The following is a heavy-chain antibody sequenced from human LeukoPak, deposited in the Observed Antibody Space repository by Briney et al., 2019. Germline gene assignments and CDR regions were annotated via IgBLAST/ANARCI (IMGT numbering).Heavy chain of an antibody. J-gene: IGHJ6*03. CDR2: IYYSGST. Sequence: PSETLSLTCTVSGGSISSYYWSWIRQPPGKGLEWIGYIYYSGSTNYNPSLKSRVTISVDTSKNQFSLRLSSVTAADTAVYYCARGDYYYYYMDVWGKGTTVTVSS. CDR3: ARGDYYYYYMDV. V-gene: IGHV4-59*01. CDR1: GGSISSYY.